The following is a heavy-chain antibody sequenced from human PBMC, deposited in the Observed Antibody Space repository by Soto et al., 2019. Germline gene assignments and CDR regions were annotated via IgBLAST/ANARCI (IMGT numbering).Heavy chain of an antibody. CDR2: ISGYKDNP. Sequence: QVQVVQSGADVKKPGASVQVSCKTSGYTFTSYGIAWVRQAPGQGLEWMGWISGYKDNPHYAENFQGRVIMTTDTSLSTAYMELRGLRSEDTAVYYCARFDWLSAWFDPWGQGTLVTVSS. V-gene: IGHV1-18*01. CDR3: ARFDWLSAWFDP. J-gene: IGHJ5*02. D-gene: IGHD3-9*01. CDR1: GYTFTSYG.